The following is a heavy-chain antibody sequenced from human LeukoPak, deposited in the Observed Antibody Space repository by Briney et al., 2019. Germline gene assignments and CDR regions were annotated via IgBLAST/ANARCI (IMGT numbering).Heavy chain of an antibody. CDR2: ITKSSTYV. CDR1: GFTFRTHS. V-gene: IGHV3-21*04. CDR3: ARGSGVHV. D-gene: IGHD3-10*01. J-gene: IGHJ4*02. Sequence: GGSLRLACEASGFTFRTHSMNWVRQAPGKGLEWVSSITKSSTYVYYADSVKGRFTISRDNANNSLFLQMNNLGVDDTGVYYCARGSGVHVWGQGTLVLVSS.